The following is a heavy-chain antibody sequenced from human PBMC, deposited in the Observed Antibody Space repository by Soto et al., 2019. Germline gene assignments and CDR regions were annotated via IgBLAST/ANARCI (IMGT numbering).Heavy chain of an antibody. J-gene: IGHJ5*01. D-gene: IGHD1-1*01. CDR3: ARVRQGCSANNCYFDP. CDR2: VHISGHS. V-gene: IGHV4-4*02. CDR1: GGSVRAPDW. Sequence: QVHLQESGPGLVAPSGSLSLTCTLSGGSVRAPDWWNWVRQSPDKGLAWIAEVHISGHSNYNPSLRSRVSVSIDSSKNQFYLNLNSVTAADTAIYYCARVRQGCSANNCYFDPWGQGTQVTISS.